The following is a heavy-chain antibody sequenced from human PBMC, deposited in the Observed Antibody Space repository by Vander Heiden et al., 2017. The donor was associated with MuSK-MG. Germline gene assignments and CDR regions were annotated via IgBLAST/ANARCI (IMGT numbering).Heavy chain of an antibody. D-gene: IGHD3-16*01. J-gene: IGHJ3*02. Sequence: PPGQGLEWMGGIIPIFGTANYAQKFQGRVTITADESTSTANMELSSLRSEDTAVYYCARDSLPGGAFDIWGQGTMVTVSS. CDR2: IIPIFGTA. V-gene: IGHV1-69*01. CDR3: ARDSLPGGAFDI.